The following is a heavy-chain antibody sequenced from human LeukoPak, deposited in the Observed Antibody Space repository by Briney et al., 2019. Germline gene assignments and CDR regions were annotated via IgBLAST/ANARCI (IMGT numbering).Heavy chain of an antibody. CDR1: GGTFSGYA. J-gene: IGHJ4*02. CDR3: ARAGFSSSSIAY. V-gene: IGHV1-69*13. Sequence: GASVKVSCKASGGTFSGYAISWVRQAPGQGLEWMGGIIPIFGTANYAQKFQGRVTITADESTSTAYMELSSLRSEDTAVYYCARAGFSSSSIAYWGQGTLVTVSS. CDR2: IIPIFGTA. D-gene: IGHD6-13*01.